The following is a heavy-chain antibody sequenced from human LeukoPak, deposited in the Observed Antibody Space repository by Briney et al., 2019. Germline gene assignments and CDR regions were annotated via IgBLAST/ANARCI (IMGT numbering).Heavy chain of an antibody. D-gene: IGHD5-24*01. V-gene: IGHV1-46*01. CDR2: INPSGGST. Sequence: ASVKVSCKASGYTFTSYYMHWVRQAPGQGLEWMGIINPSGGSTSYAQKFQGRVTMTRDMSTSTVYMGLSSLRSEDTAVYYCARGGEEMATIWDTGIDYWGQGTLVTVSS. CDR1: GYTFTSYY. CDR3: ARGGEEMATIWDTGIDY. J-gene: IGHJ4*02.